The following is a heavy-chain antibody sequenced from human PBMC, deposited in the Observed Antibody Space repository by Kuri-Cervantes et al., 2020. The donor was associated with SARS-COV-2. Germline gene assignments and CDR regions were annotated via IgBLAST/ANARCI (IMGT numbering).Heavy chain of an antibody. CDR3: ARGGYYYYYYGMDV. V-gene: IGHV1-3*01. CDR2: INAGNGNT. Sequence: ASVKVSCKASGYTFTSYAMHWVRQAPGQRLEWMGWINAGNGNTKYSQKFQGRVTITADKSTSTAYMELSSLRSEDTAVYYCARGGYYYYYYGMDVWGQGTTVTGAS. CDR1: GYTFTSYA. D-gene: IGHD3-10*01. J-gene: IGHJ6*02.